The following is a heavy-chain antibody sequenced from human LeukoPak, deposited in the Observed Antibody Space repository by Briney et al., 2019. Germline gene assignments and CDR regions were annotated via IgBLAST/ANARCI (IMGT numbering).Heavy chain of an antibody. CDR1: GFSLTTRGMS. CDR2: IDSDDDK. D-gene: IGHD3-3*01. V-gene: IGHV2-70*01. Sequence: SGPALVKPTQTLTLTCTFSGFSLTTRGMSVTWIRQPPGKALEWLAHIDSDDDKYYTTSLKTRLTISKDTSKNQVVLKMTNMDPVDTATYYCARMGDFWSLGYFDYWGQGTLVTVSS. CDR3: ARMGDFWSLGYFDY. J-gene: IGHJ4*02.